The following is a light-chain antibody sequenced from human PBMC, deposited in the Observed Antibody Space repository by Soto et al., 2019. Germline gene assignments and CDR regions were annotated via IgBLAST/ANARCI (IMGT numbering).Light chain of an antibody. CDR1: QSVNSN. V-gene: IGKV3D-15*01. Sequence: IVMTQSPATVSVSPGERATLSCRASQSVNSNLAWYQQKPGQAPRLLIYAASTRATGIPVRFSGSRSGTEFTLTINSLQSEDFAVYSCQQYNNWPPTFGRGTKVDIK. CDR2: AAS. CDR3: QQYNNWPPT. J-gene: IGKJ4*02.